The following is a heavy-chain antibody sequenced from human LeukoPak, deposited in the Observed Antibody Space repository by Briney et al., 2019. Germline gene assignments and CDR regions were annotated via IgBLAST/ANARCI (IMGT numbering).Heavy chain of an antibody. CDR2: IYTSGSN. CDR1: DGSISSYY. V-gene: IGHV4-4*07. CDR3: AREENYDILTGRNWFDP. Sequence: SETLSLTCTVSDGSISSYYWSWIRQPAGKGLEWIGRIYTSGSNNYNPSLRSRVTISVDTSKNQFSLKLSSVTAADTAVYYCAREENYDILTGRNWFDPWGQGTLVTVSS. J-gene: IGHJ5*02. D-gene: IGHD3-9*01.